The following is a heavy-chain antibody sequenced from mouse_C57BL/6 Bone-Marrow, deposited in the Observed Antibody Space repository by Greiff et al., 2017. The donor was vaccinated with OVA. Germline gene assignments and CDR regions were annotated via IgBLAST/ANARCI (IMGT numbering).Heavy chain of an antibody. Sequence: DVQLVESGEGLVKPGGSLKLSCAASGFTFSSYAMSWVRQTPEKRLEWVAYISSGGDYIYYADTVKGRFTISRDNARNTLYLQMSSLKSEDTAMYYCTRVGGGNYLFFDYWGQGTTLTVSS. CDR1: GFTFSSYA. V-gene: IGHV5-9-1*02. J-gene: IGHJ2*01. CDR2: ISSGGDYI. D-gene: IGHD2-1*01. CDR3: TRVGGGNYLFFDY.